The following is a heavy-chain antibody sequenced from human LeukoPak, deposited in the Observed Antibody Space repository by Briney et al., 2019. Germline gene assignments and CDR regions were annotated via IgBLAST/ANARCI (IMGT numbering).Heavy chain of an antibody. CDR3: ARLPVSGYYYYYYGMDV. CDR2: IYYSGST. Sequence: PSETLSLTCTVFGGSISSYYWSWIRQPPGKGLEWIGYIYYSGSTNYNPSLKSRVTISVDTSKNQFSLKLSSVTAADTAVYYCARLPVSGYYYYYYGMDVWGQGTTVTVSS. V-gene: IGHV4-59*08. D-gene: IGHD3-3*01. J-gene: IGHJ6*02. CDR1: GGSISSYY.